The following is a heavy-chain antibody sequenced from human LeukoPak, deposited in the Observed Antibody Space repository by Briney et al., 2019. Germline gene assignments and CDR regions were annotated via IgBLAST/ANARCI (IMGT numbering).Heavy chain of an antibody. CDR1: GGTFSSYA. Sequence: SVKVSCKASGGTFSSYAISWVRQAPGQGLEWMGRIIPILGIANYAQKFQGRVTITADKSTSTAYMELSSLRSEDTAVYYCARGVTFSARPYYFDYWGQGTLVTVSS. CDR2: IIPILGIA. V-gene: IGHV1-69*04. D-gene: IGHD4-4*01. J-gene: IGHJ4*02. CDR3: ARGVTFSARPYYFDY.